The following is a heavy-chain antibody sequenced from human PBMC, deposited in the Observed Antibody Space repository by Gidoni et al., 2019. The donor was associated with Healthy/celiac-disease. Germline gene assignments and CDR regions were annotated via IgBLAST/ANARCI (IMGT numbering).Heavy chain of an antibody. CDR3: ARDPSEIPWYYGMDV. CDR2: IYSGGST. V-gene: IGHV3-53*01. J-gene: IGHJ6*02. CDR1: GFPVSSNY. Sequence: EVQLVESGGGLIQPGGSLRLSCAASGFPVSSNYMSWVRQAPGKGLEGVSVIYSGGSTYYADSVKGRFTISRDNSKNTLYLQMNSLRAEDTAVYYCARDPSEIPWYYGMDVWGQGTTVTVSS.